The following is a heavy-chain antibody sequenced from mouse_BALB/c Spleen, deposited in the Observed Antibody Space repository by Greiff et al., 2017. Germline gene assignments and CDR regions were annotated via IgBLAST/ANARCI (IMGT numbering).Heavy chain of an antibody. J-gene: IGHJ4*01. CDR1: GYTFTSYW. CDR2: IDPSDSET. Sequence: QVQLKQPGAELVKPGAPVKLSCKASGYTFTSYWMNWVKQRPGRGLEWIGRIDPSDSETHYNQKFKDKATLTVDKSSSTAYIQLSSLTSEDSAVYYCARGMDYWGQGTSVTVSS. CDR3: ARGMDY. V-gene: IGHV1-69*02.